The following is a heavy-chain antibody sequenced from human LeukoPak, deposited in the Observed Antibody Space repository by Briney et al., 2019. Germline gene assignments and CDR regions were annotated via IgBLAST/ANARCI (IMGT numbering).Heavy chain of an antibody. CDR2: INPNSGGT. CDR1: GYTFTGYY. V-gene: IGHV1-2*02. D-gene: IGHD5-18*01. J-gene: IGHJ6*03. CDR3: AREWRLTSIQRGWYYYYYMAV. Sequence: ASVKVSCKASGYTFTGYYMHWVRQAPGQGLEWMGWINPNSGGTNYAQKFQGRVTMTRDTSISTAYMELSRLRSDDTAVYYCAREWRLTSIQRGWYYYYYMAVWGKGTTVTVSS.